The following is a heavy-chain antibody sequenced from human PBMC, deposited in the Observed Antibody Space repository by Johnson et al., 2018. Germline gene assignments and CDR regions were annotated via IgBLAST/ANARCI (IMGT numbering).Heavy chain of an antibody. CDR2: IYYTGST. V-gene: IGHV4-59*01. CDR1: GGSIRSDY. D-gene: IGHD3-10*01. J-gene: IGHJ6*02. Sequence: QVQLQESGPGLVKPSETLSLTCSVSGGSIRSDYWSWIRQPPGKGLEWIGYIYYTGSTNYNPSLKNRVTISVDTSKNQFSLKMSSVTAADTAVYYCARTNYGAGTPHAPYYYYDMDVWGQGTTVTVSS. CDR3: ARTNYGAGTPHAPYYYYDMDV.